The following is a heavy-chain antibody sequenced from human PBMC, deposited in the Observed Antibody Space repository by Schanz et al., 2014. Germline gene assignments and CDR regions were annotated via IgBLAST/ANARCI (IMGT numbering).Heavy chain of an antibody. CDR1: GFTFSSYS. D-gene: IGHD3-3*01. CDR3: VRDSFFAFDY. CDR2: ISSSSSTR. J-gene: IGHJ4*02. Sequence: VQLVESGGGVVQPGRSLRLSCAASGFTFSSYSMNWVRQAPGKGLEWVSYISSSSSTRYYADSVKGRFTISRDNAKNSLFLQMNSLRAEDTAVYYCVRDSFFAFDYWGQGTLVTVSS. V-gene: IGHV3-48*01.